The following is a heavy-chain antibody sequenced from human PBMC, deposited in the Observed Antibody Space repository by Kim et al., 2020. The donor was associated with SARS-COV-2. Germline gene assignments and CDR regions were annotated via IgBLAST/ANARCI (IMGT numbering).Heavy chain of an antibody. CDR1: GYTFTRYR. J-gene: IGHJ4*02. CDR3: ARISLTTDWFPFDY. D-gene: IGHD3-9*01. V-gene: IGHV1-3*01. CDR2: IDAGNGNT. Sequence: ASVKVSCKASGYTFTRYRIHWLRQAPGQRLEWMGWIDAGNGNTKESQKFQGRVTITRDTSASTAYMQLSSLRSEDTALYYCARISLTTDWFPFDYWGQGTLVTVSS.